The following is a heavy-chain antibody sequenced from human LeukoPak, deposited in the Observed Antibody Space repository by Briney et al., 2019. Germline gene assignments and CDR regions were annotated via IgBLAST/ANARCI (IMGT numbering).Heavy chain of an antibody. CDR3: AGDYDILTGYYNFDY. CDR1: GYTFTSYA. Sequence: GASVKVSCKASGYTFTSYAMHWVRQAPGQRLEWMGCINAGNGNTKYSQKFQGRVTITRDTSASTAYMELSSLRSEDTAVYYCAGDYDILTGYYNFDYWGQGTLVTVSS. D-gene: IGHD3-9*01. V-gene: IGHV1-3*01. J-gene: IGHJ4*02. CDR2: INAGNGNT.